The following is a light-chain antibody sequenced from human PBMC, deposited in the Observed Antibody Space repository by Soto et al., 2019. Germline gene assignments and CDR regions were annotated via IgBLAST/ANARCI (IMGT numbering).Light chain of an antibody. V-gene: IGKV3-20*01. Sequence: TQSPSTLSASVGDRVTITCRASQSISSWLAWYQQKPGRALRLLIDGASTRAAGIPDRFSGSGSGTDFTLTITRLEPEDSAVYFCQQYTGPPTTFGQGTRLEI. CDR1: QSISSW. CDR2: GAS. CDR3: QQYTGPPTT. J-gene: IGKJ5*01.